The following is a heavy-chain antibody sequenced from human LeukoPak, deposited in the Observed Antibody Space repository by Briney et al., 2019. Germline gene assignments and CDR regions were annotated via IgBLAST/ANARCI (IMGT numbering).Heavy chain of an antibody. J-gene: IGHJ5*02. Sequence: SETLSLACTVSGGSISSYYWSWIRQPAGKGLEWIGRIYTSGSTNYNPSLKSRVTISVDTSKNQFSLKLSSVTAADTAVYYCARSAYGEGWFDPWGQGTLVTVSS. CDR1: GGSISSYY. CDR3: ARSAYGEGWFDP. V-gene: IGHV4-4*07. D-gene: IGHD2-8*01. CDR2: IYTSGST.